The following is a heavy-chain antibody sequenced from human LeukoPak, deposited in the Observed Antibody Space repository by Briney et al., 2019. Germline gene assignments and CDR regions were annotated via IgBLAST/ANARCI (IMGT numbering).Heavy chain of an antibody. V-gene: IGHV5-51*01. D-gene: IGHD1-26*01. J-gene: IGHJ4*02. Sequence: GESLKISCKGSGYSFTSYWIGWVRQLPGKGLEWMGIIYPGDSDARYSPSFQGQVTISADKSISTAYLQWSSLKASDTAMYYCARRRDLYCESYYPFDYWGQGTLVTVSS. CDR2: IYPGDSDA. CDR1: GYSFTSYW. CDR3: ARRRDLYCESYYPFDY.